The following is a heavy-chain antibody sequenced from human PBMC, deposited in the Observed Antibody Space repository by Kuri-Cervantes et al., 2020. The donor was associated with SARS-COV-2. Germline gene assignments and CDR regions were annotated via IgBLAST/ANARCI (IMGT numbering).Heavy chain of an antibody. CDR3: AREGITMVRGVTFDY. V-gene: IGHV1-69*05. CDR2: IIPIFGTA. J-gene: IGHJ4*02. D-gene: IGHD3-10*01. Sequence: SVKVSCKASGGTFSSYAISWVRQAPGQGLEWMGGIIPIFGTANYAQKFQGRVTITTDESTSTAYMELSRLRSDDTAVYYCAREGITMVRGVTFDYWGRGALVTVSS. CDR1: GGTFSSYA.